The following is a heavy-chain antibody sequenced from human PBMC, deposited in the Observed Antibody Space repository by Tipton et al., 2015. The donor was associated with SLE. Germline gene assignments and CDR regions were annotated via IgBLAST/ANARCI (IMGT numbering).Heavy chain of an antibody. CDR1: GGSISSGRYY. D-gene: IGHD5-24*01. V-gene: IGHV4-61*02. CDR3: ARDHPGLQGDAFDI. J-gene: IGHJ3*02. CDR2: IYTSVST. Sequence: TLSLTCTVSGGSISSGRYYWSWIRQPAGKGLEWIGRIYTSVSTNYDPSLKSRVTISVDTSKNQFSLKLSSVTAADTAVYYCARDHPGLQGDAFDIWGQGTMVTVSS.